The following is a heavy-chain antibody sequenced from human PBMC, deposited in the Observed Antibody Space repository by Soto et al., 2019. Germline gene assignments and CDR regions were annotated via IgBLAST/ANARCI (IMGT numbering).Heavy chain of an antibody. CDR1: GFTFSGHS. J-gene: IGHJ4*02. CDR2: ISRSSSYI. D-gene: IGHD3-10*01. CDR3: ARDYYGSGSEYVDFDY. Sequence: DVQLVESGGGLVKPGGSLRLSCAASGFTFSGHSMNWVRQAPGKGLEWVSSISRSSSYIFYADSVKGRFTISRDNAENSVYLQMNSLRAEDTGVYYCARDYYGSGSEYVDFDYWGQGTLVTVSS. V-gene: IGHV3-21*03.